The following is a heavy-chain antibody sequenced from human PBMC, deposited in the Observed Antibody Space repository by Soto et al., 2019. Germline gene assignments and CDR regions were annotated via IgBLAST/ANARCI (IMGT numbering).Heavy chain of an antibody. CDR2: IYHSDSQT. V-gene: IGHV5-51*01. D-gene: IGHD3-9*01. J-gene: IGHJ5*02. CDR3: ARHGFSFDLSSNYFYP. Sequence: GESMKISCKGSGYSFSNWWIAWVGQMPGKGLEYMGIIYHSDSQTRYSPSFQGQVTLSADKSISTAYLQWGSLKASDTAIYYCARHGFSFDLSSNYFYPRGQGTLVTVSS. CDR1: GYSFSNWW.